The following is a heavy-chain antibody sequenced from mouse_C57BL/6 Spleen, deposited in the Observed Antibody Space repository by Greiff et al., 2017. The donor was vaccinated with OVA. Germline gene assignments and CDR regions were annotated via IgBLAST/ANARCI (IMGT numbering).Heavy chain of an antibody. CDR2: IYPGDGDT. CDR3: ARPGTYYAMDY. V-gene: IGHV1-80*01. D-gene: IGHD3-3*01. CDR1: GYAFSSYW. Sequence: VQLVESGAELVKPGASVKISCKASGYAFSSYWMNWVKQRPGKGLEWIGQIYPGDGDTNYNGKFKGKATLTADKSSSTAYMQLSSLTSEDSAVYFCARPGTYYAMDYWGQGTSVTVSS. J-gene: IGHJ4*01.